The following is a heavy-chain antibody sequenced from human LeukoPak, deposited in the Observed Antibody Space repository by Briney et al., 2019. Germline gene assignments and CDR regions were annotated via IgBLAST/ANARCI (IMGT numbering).Heavy chain of an antibody. CDR2: LRGNGDA. J-gene: IGHJ4*02. CDR1: GFTFSSYA. CDR3: AKASWVSTADAVL. V-gene: IGHV3-23*01. D-gene: IGHD3-16*01. Sequence: PGGSLRLSCVASGFTFSSYAMSWVRETPARGLEWVSSLRGNGDAFYADSVKGRFTLSRDESRNTVYLQLNKLRVEETAIYYCAKASWVSTADAVLWGQGTVVTVSS.